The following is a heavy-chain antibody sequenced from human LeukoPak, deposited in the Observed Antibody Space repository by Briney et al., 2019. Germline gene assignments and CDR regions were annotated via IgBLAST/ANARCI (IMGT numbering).Heavy chain of an antibody. CDR3: AGNDFWSGYYKSENDY. V-gene: IGHV4-59*01. D-gene: IGHD3-3*01. J-gene: IGHJ4*02. CDR1: GGSISSYY. Sequence: PSETLSLTCTVSGGSISSYYWSWIRQPPGKGLEWIGYIYYSGSTNYNPSLKSRVTISVDTSKNQFSLKLSSVTAADTAVYYCAGNDFWSGYYKSENDYWGQGTLVTVSS. CDR2: IYYSGST.